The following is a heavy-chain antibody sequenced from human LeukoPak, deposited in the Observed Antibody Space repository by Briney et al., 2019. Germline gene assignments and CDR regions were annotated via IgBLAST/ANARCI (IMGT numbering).Heavy chain of an antibody. D-gene: IGHD4-23*01. CDR3: ARHNDYGGNSGYSDY. Sequence: SSETLSITCTVSGGSISSYYWSWIRQPPGKGLEWIGYIYYSGSTNYNPSLKSRVTISVDTSKNQFSLKLSSVTAADTAVYYCARHNDYGGNSGYSDYWGQGTLVTVSS. CDR2: IYYSGST. V-gene: IGHV4-59*08. J-gene: IGHJ4*02. CDR1: GGSISSYY.